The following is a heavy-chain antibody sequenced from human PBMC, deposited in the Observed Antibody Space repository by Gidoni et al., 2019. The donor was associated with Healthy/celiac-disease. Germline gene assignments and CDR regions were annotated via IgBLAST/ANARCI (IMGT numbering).Heavy chain of an antibody. J-gene: IGHJ3*02. D-gene: IGHD3-10*01. Sequence: QVQLQESGPGLVKPSETLSLTCTVSGGSISSYYWSWIRQPAGKGLEWIGRIYTSGSTNYNPSLKSRVTMSVDTSKNQFSLKLSSVTAADTAVYYCARDLSNYYGSGKYEDDAFDIWGQGTMVTVSS. CDR2: IYTSGST. V-gene: IGHV4-4*07. CDR3: ARDLSNYYGSGKYEDDAFDI. CDR1: GGSISSYY.